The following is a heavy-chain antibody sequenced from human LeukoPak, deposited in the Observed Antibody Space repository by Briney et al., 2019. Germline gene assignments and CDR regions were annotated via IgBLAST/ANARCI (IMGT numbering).Heavy chain of an antibody. J-gene: IGHJ6*02. D-gene: IGHD3-10*01. V-gene: IGHV3-53*01. Sequence: PGGSLRLSCAASGFTVSSNYMNWVRQALGKGLEWVSVIYGGGKTYYADSVKGRFTLSRDNSKNMLFLQMNGLRVEDTAVYYCARDQATMIRNGFDVWGQGTTVTVSS. CDR3: ARDQATMIRNGFDV. CDR2: IYGGGKT. CDR1: GFTVSSNY.